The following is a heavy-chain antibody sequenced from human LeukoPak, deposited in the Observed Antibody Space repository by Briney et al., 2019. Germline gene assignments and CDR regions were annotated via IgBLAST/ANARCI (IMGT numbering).Heavy chain of an antibody. CDR1: GFTFSTYS. J-gene: IGHJ4*02. CDR2: ISSSSRTI. Sequence: GGSLRLSCAASGFTFSTYSMCWVRQAPGKGLEWISYISSSSRTIYHADSVKGRFTISRDNAKNSLFLQMNSLIDKDTAVYYCARVSGSPIIFDSWGQGTLVTVSS. V-gene: IGHV3-48*02. CDR3: ARVSGSPIIFDS. D-gene: IGHD1-26*01.